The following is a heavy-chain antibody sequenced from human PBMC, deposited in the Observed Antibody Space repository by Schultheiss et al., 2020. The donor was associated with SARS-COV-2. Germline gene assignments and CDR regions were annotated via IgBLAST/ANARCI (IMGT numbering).Heavy chain of an antibody. Sequence: GGSLRLSCAASGFTFSSYAMSWVRQAPGKGLEWVSVIYSGGSTYYADSVKGRFTISRHNSKNTLYLQMNSLRAEDTAVYYCAGGAYYYDSSGYYYYGMDVWGQGTTVTVSS. J-gene: IGHJ6*02. CDR1: GFTFSSYA. V-gene: IGHV3-66*02. CDR2: IYSGGST. D-gene: IGHD3-22*01. CDR3: AGGAYYYDSSGYYYYGMDV.